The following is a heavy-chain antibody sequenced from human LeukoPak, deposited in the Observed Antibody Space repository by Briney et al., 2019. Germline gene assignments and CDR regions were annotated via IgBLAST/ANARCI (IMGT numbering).Heavy chain of an antibody. D-gene: IGHD3-3*01. Sequence: ASVKVSCKASGYTFTSYAMHWVRQAPGQGLEWMGWINAGNGNTKYSQKFQGRVTITRDTSASTAYMELSSLRSEDTAVYYCASSLRFLEWALYYYGMDVWGQGTTVTVSS. CDR3: ASSLRFLEWALYYYGMDV. CDR2: INAGNGNT. V-gene: IGHV1-3*01. J-gene: IGHJ6*02. CDR1: GYTFTSYA.